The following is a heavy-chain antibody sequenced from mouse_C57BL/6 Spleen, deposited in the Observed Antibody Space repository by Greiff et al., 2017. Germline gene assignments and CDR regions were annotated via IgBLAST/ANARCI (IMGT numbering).Heavy chain of an antibody. CDR3: ARGVTRYFDV. D-gene: IGHD2-2*01. Sequence: QVQLQQSGAELVKPGASVKISCKASGYAFSSYWMNWVKQRPGKGLEWIGQIYPGDGDTNYNGKFKGKATLTADKASRTAYMQLSSLTSEDSAVYFCARGVTRYFDVWGTGTTVTVSS. CDR1: GYAFSSYW. CDR2: IYPGDGDT. V-gene: IGHV1-80*01. J-gene: IGHJ1*03.